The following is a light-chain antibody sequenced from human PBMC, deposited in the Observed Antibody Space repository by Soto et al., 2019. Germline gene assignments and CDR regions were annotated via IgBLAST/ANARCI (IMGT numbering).Light chain of an antibody. CDR2: DAS. V-gene: IGKV1-33*01. CDR1: QNINNY. J-gene: IGKJ5*01. CDR3: QPYENLPT. Sequence: DIQMTQSPSSLSASVGDRVTITCQASQNINNYLHWYQQKPGRAPKLLIYDASNLEAGVPSRFRGSGSGTDFTFTISRLQPEDIATYYCQPYENLPTFGQGTRLEIK.